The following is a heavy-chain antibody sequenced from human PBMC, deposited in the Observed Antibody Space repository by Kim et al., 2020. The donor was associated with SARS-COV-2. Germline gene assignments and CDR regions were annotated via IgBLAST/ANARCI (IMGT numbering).Heavy chain of an antibody. CDR2: ISTRGESI. Sequence: GGSLRLSCAASGLSFSDSYMNWVRQAPGKGLEWLSFISTRGESIFYADSVEGRFTIPRDNAKNSLYLQMNYLRDEDTAGYYCARSGNGYNAFGIWGQGVLVTVSS. CDR3: ARSGNGYNAFGI. CDR1: GLSFSDSY. V-gene: IGHV3-11*01. J-gene: IGHJ4*02. D-gene: IGHD5-12*01.